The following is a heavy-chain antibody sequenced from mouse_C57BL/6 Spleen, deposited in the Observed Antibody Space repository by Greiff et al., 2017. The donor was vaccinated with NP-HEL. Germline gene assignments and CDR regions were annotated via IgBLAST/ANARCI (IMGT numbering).Heavy chain of an antibody. CDR3: ARLRSSSYWYFDV. CDR2: IYPGDGDT. D-gene: IGHD1-1*01. CDR1: GYAFSSSW. Sequence: QVQLQQSGPELVKPGASVKIPCKASGYAFSSSWMNWVKQRPGKGLEWIGRIYPGDGDTNYNGKFKGKATLTADKSSSTAYMQLSSLTSEDSAVYFCARLRSSSYWYFDVWGTGTTVTVSS. J-gene: IGHJ1*03. V-gene: IGHV1-82*01.